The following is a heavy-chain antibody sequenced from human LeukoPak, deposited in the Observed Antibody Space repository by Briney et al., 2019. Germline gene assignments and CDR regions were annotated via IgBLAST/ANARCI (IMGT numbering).Heavy chain of an antibody. CDR3: ARGTYSSGWGRNYYYGMDV. CDR1: GFTFSSYW. J-gene: IGHJ6*02. D-gene: IGHD6-19*01. CDR2: IKQDGSEK. Sequence: PGGSLRLSCAASGFTFSSYWMSWVRLAPGKGLEWVANIKQDGSEKYYVDSVKGRFTISRDNAKNSLYLQMNSLRAEDTAVYYCARGTYSSGWGRNYYYGMDVWDQGTTVTVSS. V-gene: IGHV3-7*01.